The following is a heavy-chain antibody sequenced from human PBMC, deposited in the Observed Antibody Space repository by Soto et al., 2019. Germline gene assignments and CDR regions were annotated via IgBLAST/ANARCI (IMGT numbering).Heavy chain of an antibody. D-gene: IGHD3-3*01. Sequence: ASVKVSCKASGYTFTGYYMHWLRQAPGQGLEWMGWINPNSGGTNYAQKFQGRVTMTRDTSISTAYMELSRLRSDDTAVYYCARKAPRARHYDFWSGPSYGMDVWGQGTTVTVSS. CDR2: INPNSGGT. CDR1: GYTFTGYY. V-gene: IGHV1-2*02. CDR3: ARKAPRARHYDFWSGPSYGMDV. J-gene: IGHJ6*02.